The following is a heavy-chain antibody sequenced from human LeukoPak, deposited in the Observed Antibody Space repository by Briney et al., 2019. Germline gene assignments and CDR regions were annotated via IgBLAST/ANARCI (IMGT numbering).Heavy chain of an antibody. D-gene: IGHD3-9*01. J-gene: IGHJ4*02. CDR1: GFTFSNAW. CDR2: IKSKTDGGTT. Sequence: PWGSLRLSCAASGFTFSNAWMSWVRQAPGKGLEWVGRIKSKTDGGTTDYAAPVKGRFTISRDDSKNTLYLQMISLKTEDTAVYYCTTSSDYDILTGYFYYFDYWGQGTLVTVSS. V-gene: IGHV3-15*01. CDR3: TTSSDYDILTGYFYYFDY.